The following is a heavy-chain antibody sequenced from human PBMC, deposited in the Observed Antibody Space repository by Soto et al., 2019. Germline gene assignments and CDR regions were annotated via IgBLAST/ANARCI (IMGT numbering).Heavy chain of an antibody. D-gene: IGHD3-22*01. J-gene: IGHJ3*02. CDR1: GFTFSTYW. V-gene: IGHV3-7*04. CDR3: ARGEFYDSSGPFSDAFDI. Sequence: EVQLVESGGGLVQPGGSLRLSCAASGFTFSTYWMSWVRQAPGKGLEWVANIKPDGGEKWYVDSVRGRFTISRDNAKNSLYLQMNSLRAEDTAVYYCARGEFYDSSGPFSDAFDIWGQGTMVTVSS. CDR2: IKPDGGEK.